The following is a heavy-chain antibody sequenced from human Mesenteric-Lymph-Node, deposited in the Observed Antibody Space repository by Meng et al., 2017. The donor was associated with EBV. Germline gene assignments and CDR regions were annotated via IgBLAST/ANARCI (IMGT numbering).Heavy chain of an antibody. CDR3: ARIGQSTSWRGLVVDY. CDR1: GVSVSGYD. CDR2: IDDSGST. V-gene: IGHV4-34*01. D-gene: IGHD2-2*01. Sequence: HGQLRQWVAGLLKPSETLSLTCDVYGVSVSGYDWSWIRQPPEKGLEWIGEIDDSGSTNYNPSLKSRVTILIDTSKNQFSLKLNAVTAADTALYYCARIGQSTSWRGLVVDYWGQGTLVTVSS. J-gene: IGHJ4*02.